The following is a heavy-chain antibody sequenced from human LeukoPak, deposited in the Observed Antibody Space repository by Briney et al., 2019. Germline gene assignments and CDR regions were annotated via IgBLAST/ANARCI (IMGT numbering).Heavy chain of an antibody. CDR1: GFTFSSYA. J-gene: IGHJ4*02. CDR3: AKDHQGYWADSFDY. CDR2: VSGSGGST. D-gene: IGHD6-13*01. Sequence: GGSLRLSCAASGFTFSSYAMTWVRQAPGKGLEWVSAVSGSGGSTYFADSVKGRFTVSRDNSKDTLYLQMNSLRAEDTAVYYCAKDHQGYWADSFDYWGQGTLVTVSS. V-gene: IGHV3-23*01.